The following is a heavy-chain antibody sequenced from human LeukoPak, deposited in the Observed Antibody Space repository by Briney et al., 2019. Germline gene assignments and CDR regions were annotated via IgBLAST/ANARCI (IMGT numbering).Heavy chain of an antibody. CDR1: GFTFSNYA. Sequence: ERSLRLSCEASGFTFSNYAIHWVRQAPGKGLEWVAVISNDGSNKYYADSVKGRFTISRDNSKNTLYLQMSSLRAEDTAVYYCAREGYDILTGYQVGFDFWGQGTLVTVSS. D-gene: IGHD3-9*01. CDR3: AREGYDILTGYQVGFDF. V-gene: IGHV3-30*04. CDR2: ISNDGSNK. J-gene: IGHJ4*02.